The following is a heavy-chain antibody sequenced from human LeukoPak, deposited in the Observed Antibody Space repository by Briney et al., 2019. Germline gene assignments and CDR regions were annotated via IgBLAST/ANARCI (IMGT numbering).Heavy chain of an antibody. Sequence: PGGSLRLSCAASGFIFSSYAMSWVRQAPGKGLEWVSTISGSGGSTYYADSVKGRFTISRDNSKNTVYLQMNSLRAEDTAVYYCAKDPLGYFYYMDVWGKGTTVTVSS. CDR1: GFIFSSYA. V-gene: IGHV3-23*01. J-gene: IGHJ6*03. CDR2: ISGSGGST. CDR3: AKDPLGYFYYMDV. D-gene: IGHD2-15*01.